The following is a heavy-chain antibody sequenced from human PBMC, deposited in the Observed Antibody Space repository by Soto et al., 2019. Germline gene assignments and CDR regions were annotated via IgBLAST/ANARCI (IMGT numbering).Heavy chain of an antibody. V-gene: IGHV4-59*01. CDR1: GGSISSYY. CDR3: ARGERKRYDSSGYSHFDY. J-gene: IGHJ4*02. CDR2: IYYSGST. D-gene: IGHD3-22*01. Sequence: PSETLSLTCTVSGGSISSYYWSWIRQPPGKGLEWIGYIYYSGSTNYNPSLKSRVTISVDTSKNQFSLKLSSVTAADTAVYYCARGERKRYDSSGYSHFDYWGQGTLVTVSS.